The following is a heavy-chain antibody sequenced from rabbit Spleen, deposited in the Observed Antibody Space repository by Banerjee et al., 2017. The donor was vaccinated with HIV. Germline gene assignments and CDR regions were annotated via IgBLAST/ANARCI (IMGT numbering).Heavy chain of an antibody. CDR2: IWTGSSGST. V-gene: IGHV1S40*01. CDR1: GIDFSNYYY. D-gene: IGHD1-1*01. CDR3: ARDTSSSFSSYGMDL. J-gene: IGHJ6*01. Sequence: QSLEESGGGLVKPGASLTLTCKASGIDFSNYYYMCWVRQAPGKGLEWIACIWTGSSGSTYYASWAKGRFTISKASSTTVTLQMTSLTAADTATYFCARDTSSSFSSYGMDLWGPGTLVTVS.